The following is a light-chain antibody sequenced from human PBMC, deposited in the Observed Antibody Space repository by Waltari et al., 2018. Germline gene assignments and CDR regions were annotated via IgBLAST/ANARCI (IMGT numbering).Light chain of an antibody. CDR1: QSIRSN. J-gene: IGKJ1*01. CDR3: QQYDNWLGT. CDR2: GAS. V-gene: IGKV3-15*01. Sequence: EIVMTQSPATLSVFTGERATLSCRANQSIRSNSAWYPLKPGQAPRLLIYGASTRATGIPARFSGSGSGTEFTLTISSLQSEDFAVYFCQQYDNWLGTFGQGTKVEIK.